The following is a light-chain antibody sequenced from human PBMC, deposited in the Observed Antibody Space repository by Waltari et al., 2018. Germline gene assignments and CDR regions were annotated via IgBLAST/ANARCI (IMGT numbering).Light chain of an antibody. CDR3: QQYGSWPLT. Sequence: ETVLTQSPVTLSVSPGERGALSCRASQGVRGFLAWYQQKPGQAPRLLVYDISTSATGIPARFSGSGSETEFTLTISGLQSEDFAVYYCQQYGSWPLTFGGGTKVDLK. V-gene: IGKV3-15*01. CDR1: QGVRGF. CDR2: DIS. J-gene: IGKJ4*01.